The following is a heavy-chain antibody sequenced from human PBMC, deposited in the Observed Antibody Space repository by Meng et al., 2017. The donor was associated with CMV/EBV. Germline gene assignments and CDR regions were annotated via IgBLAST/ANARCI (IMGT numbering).Heavy chain of an antibody. J-gene: IGHJ3*02. CDR1: GYTFTGYY. D-gene: IGHD3-3*01. V-gene: IGHV1-2*02. Sequence: SVKVSCKASGYTFTGYYMHWVRQAPGQGLEWMGWINPNSGGTNYAQKLQGRVTMTRDTSISTAYMELSRLRCDDTAVYYCARTYYDFWSGYYGADAFDIWGQGTMVTVSS. CDR2: INPNSGGT. CDR3: ARTYYDFWSGYYGADAFDI.